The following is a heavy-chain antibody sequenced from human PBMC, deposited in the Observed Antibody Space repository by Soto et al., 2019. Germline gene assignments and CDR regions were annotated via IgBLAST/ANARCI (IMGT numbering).Heavy chain of an antibody. D-gene: IGHD4-17*01. CDR3: ARVKDYGDYVDY. Sequence: GGSLRLSCAASGFTFSSYAMHWVRQAPGKGLEWVAVISYDGSNKYYAGSVKGRFTISRDNSKNTLYLQMNSLRAEDTAVYYCARVKDYGDYVDYWGQGTLVTVSS. CDR2: ISYDGSNK. CDR1: GFTFSSYA. V-gene: IGHV3-30-3*01. J-gene: IGHJ4*02.